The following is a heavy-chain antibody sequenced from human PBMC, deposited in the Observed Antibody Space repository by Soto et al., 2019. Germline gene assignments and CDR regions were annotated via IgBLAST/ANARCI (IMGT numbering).Heavy chain of an antibody. CDR3: ARNGDTSSYYYFDY. D-gene: IGHD3-22*01. V-gene: IGHV4-61*01. CDR1: GGSVSSGSYY. Sequence: QVQLQESGPGLVKPSETLSLTCTVSGGSVSSGSYYWTWMRQPPGKGLEWIGYINYSGSTSYNPYLKGRVDISVDTSKTQFSLKVSSVTAEETAVYYCARNGDTSSYYYFDYWGQGTLVTVSS. CDR2: INYSGST. J-gene: IGHJ4*02.